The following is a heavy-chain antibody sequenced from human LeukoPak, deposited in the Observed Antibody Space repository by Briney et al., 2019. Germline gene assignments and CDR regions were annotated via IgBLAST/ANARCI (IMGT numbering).Heavy chain of an antibody. CDR2: IIPIFGTA. CDR3: AREPRNTYCSSTSCYRDAFDI. D-gene: IGHD2-2*02. Sequence: PPAPVKVSCKASGGTFSSYAISWVRQAPGQGLEWMGGIIPIFGTANYAQKFQGRVTITTNESTSTAYMELSSLRSEDTAVYYCAREPRNTYCSSTSCYRDAFDIWGQGTMVTVSS. J-gene: IGHJ3*02. V-gene: IGHV1-69*05. CDR1: GGTFSSYA.